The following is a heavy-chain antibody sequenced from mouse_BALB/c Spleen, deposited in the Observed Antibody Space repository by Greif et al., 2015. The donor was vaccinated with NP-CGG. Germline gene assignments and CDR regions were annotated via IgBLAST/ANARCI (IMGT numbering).Heavy chain of an antibody. Sequence: EVKLVESGGGLVKPGGSLKLSCAASGFTFSSYAMSWVRQTPEKRLEWVASISSGGSTYYPDSVKGRFTISRDNARNILYLQMSSLRSEDTAMYYCARGGKGYIFAYWGQGTLVTVSA. CDR2: ISSGGST. J-gene: IGHJ3*01. CDR1: GFTFSSYA. CDR3: ARGGKGYIFAY. D-gene: IGHD1-3*01. V-gene: IGHV5-6-5*01.